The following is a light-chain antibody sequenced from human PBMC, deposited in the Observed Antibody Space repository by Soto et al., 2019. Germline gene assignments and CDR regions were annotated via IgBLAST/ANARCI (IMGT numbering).Light chain of an antibody. J-gene: IGLJ3*02. CDR3: CSYTASDIWV. V-gene: IGLV2-11*01. CDR1: NSDVGGYNF. Sequence: QAVVTQPRSVSGSPGQSVTISCTGTNSDVGGYNFVSWYQQLPGKAPKLMISAVSQRPSGVPDRFSGSKSGNTASLTISGLQADDEADYFCCSYTASDIWVFGGGTKLTVL. CDR2: AVS.